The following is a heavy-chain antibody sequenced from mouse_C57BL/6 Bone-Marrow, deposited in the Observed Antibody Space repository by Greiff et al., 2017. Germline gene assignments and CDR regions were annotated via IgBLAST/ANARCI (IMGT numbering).Heavy chain of an antibody. D-gene: IGHD1-1*01. CDR3: GRTYYDGSSLDY. CDR2: INPNYGTT. CDR1: GYSFTDYN. V-gene: IGHV1-39*01. J-gene: IGHJ2*01. Sequence: EVQVVESGPELVKPGASVKISCKASGYSFTDYNMNWVKQSSGKSLEWIGVINPNYGTTSYNQKFKGKATLTVDQSSSTAYMQLSSLTSEDSAVYYCGRTYYDGSSLDYWGRGTTLTVSS.